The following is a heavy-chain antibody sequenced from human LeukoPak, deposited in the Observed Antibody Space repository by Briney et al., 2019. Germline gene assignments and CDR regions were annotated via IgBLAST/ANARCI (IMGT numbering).Heavy chain of an antibody. CDR2: INHSGST. Sequence: SETLSLTCAVYGGSFSGYYWSWIRQPPGKGLEWIGEINHSGSTYYNPSLKSRVTISVDTSKNQFSLKLSSVTAADTAVYYCARVPRSGSYSSYWGQGTLVTVSS. V-gene: IGHV4-34*01. CDR1: GGSFSGYY. D-gene: IGHD1-26*01. J-gene: IGHJ4*02. CDR3: ARVPRSGSYSSY.